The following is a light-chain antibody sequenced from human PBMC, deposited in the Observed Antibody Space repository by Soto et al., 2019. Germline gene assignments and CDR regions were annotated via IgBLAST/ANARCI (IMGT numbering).Light chain of an antibody. Sequence: EIVMTQSPATLSVSPGERATLSCRASQDVSSNLAWYQQKPGQAPSLLIYGASTRATGTPARFSGSGSGTEFTLTISSLQPDDFATYYCQQYNSYSPTFGQGTKVDIK. J-gene: IGKJ1*01. CDR1: QDVSSN. V-gene: IGKV3-15*01. CDR2: GAS. CDR3: QQYNSYSPT.